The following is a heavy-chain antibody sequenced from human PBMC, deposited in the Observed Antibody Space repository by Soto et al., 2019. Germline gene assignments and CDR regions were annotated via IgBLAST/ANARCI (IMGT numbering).Heavy chain of an antibody. CDR1: GFAVSANY. V-gene: IGHV3-53*01. J-gene: IGHJ6*02. CDR3: ARNLALDYGLDV. Sequence: SGGSLRLSCAASGFAVSANYMSWVRQAPGKGLEWVSVIYSGGDTYYADSVKGRFTISRDNSKNTLYLQMNRLRAEDTAVYYCARNLALDYGLDVWGQGTTVTVSS. CDR2: IYSGGDT.